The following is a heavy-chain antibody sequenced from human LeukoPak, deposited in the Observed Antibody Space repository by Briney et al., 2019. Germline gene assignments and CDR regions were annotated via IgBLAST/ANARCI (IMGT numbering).Heavy chain of an antibody. Sequence: GASVKVSCKASGYTFTSYGISWVRQAPGQGLEWMGWISAYNGNTIYAQKFQGRVTMTEDTSTDTAYMELSSLRSEDTAVYYCATDLRRPISGSLPHWGQGTLVTVSS. J-gene: IGHJ4*02. CDR3: ATDLRRPISGSLPH. CDR2: ISAYNGNT. CDR1: GYTFTSYG. V-gene: IGHV1-18*01. D-gene: IGHD3-22*01.